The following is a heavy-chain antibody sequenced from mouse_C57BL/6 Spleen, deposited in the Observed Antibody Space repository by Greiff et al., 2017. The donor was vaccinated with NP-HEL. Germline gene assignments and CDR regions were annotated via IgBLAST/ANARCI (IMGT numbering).Heavy chain of an antibody. CDR3: ARSYGYFDV. CDR1: GFTFSDSY. Sequence: EVQLVESGGGLVQPGGSLKLSCAASGFTFSDSYMYWVRQTPEKRLAWVAYISNGGGSTYSPDTVKGRFTLSRDNPKNTLYLQMRRLQSDDTAMYYCARSYGYFDVWGTGTTVTVSS. CDR2: ISNGGGST. V-gene: IGHV5-12*01. J-gene: IGHJ1*03.